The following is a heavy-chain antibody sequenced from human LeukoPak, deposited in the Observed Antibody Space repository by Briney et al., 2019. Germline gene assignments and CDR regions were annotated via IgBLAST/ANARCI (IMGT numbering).Heavy chain of an antibody. V-gene: IGHV1-18*04. Sequence: ASVKVSCKASGYTFTGYYMHWVRQAPGQGLEWMGWISAYNGNTNYAQKLQGRVTMTTDTSTSTAYMELRSLRSDDTAVYYCARDLAAPDYWGQGTLVTVSS. CDR2: ISAYNGNT. J-gene: IGHJ4*02. CDR1: GYTFTGYY. CDR3: ARDLAAPDY.